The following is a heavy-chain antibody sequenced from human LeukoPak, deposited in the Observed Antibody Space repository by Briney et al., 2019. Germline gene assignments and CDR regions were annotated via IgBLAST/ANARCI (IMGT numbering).Heavy chain of an antibody. Sequence: ASVKVSCKASGYTFTGYYMHWVRQAPGQGLEWMGWINPNSGGTNYAQKFQGRVTMTRDTSTSTAYMELRSLRSDDTAVYYCASSYGDWDYFDYWGQGTLVTVSS. D-gene: IGHD4-17*01. J-gene: IGHJ4*02. CDR3: ASSYGDWDYFDY. V-gene: IGHV1-2*02. CDR1: GYTFTGYY. CDR2: INPNSGGT.